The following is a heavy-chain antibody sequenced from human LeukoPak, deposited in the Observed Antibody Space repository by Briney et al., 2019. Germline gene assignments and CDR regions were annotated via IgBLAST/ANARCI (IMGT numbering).Heavy chain of an antibody. D-gene: IGHD7-27*01. CDR3: ARETNWGSPGAFDI. Sequence: SVKVSCKASGGTFSSYAISWVRQAPGQGLEWMGGIIPIFGTASYAQKFQGRVTITADESTSTAYMELSSLRSEDTAVYYCARETNWGSPGAFDIWGQGTMVTVSS. CDR1: GGTFSSYA. J-gene: IGHJ3*02. CDR2: IIPIFGTA. V-gene: IGHV1-69*01.